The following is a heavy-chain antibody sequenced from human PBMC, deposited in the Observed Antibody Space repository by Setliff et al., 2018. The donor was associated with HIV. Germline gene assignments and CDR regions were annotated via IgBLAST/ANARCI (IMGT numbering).Heavy chain of an antibody. D-gene: IGHD2-2*01. CDR1: GYTFTTYS. CDR2: LRTGNGDT. J-gene: IGHJ5*02. CDR3: VRGHCNSDKCWYTWFDP. V-gene: IGHV1-3*04. Sequence: ASVKVSCKVSGYTFTTYSIHWVRQAPGQRPEWMGWLRTGNGDTSYSESLQGRVTFTSDTSANTAYMELRSLGSDDTAVYYCVRGHCNSDKCWYTWFDPWGQGTLVTVSS.